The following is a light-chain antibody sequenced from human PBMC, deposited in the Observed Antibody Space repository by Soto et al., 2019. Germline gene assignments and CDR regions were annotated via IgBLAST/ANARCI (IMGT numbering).Light chain of an antibody. CDR1: SSDVGGYNF. Sequence: QSALTKPPSASGSPGQSVTISCTGTSSDVGGYNFVSWYQQHPGKAPKLMIYEVTKRPSGVPDRFSGSNSGNTASLTVSGLQAEDGADEYCSSYAGGNEVIFGGGTKLTVL. CDR2: EVT. CDR3: SSYAGGNEVI. J-gene: IGLJ2*01. V-gene: IGLV2-8*01.